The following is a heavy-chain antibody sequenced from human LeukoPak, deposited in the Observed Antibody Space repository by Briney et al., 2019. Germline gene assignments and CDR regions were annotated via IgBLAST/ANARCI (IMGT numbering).Heavy chain of an antibody. D-gene: IGHD6-13*01. J-gene: IGHJ6*02. Sequence: GGSLRLSCAASGFTFSSCAMSWVRQAPGKGLEWVSGIGANGGSTYYADSVKGRFTISRDNSKNTLYLQMNSLRAEDTAVYYCAKEWYSSSWSYYYYYYGMDVWGQGTTVTVSS. CDR3: AKEWYSSSWSYYYYYYGMDV. CDR2: IGANGGST. V-gene: IGHV3-23*01. CDR1: GFTFSSCA.